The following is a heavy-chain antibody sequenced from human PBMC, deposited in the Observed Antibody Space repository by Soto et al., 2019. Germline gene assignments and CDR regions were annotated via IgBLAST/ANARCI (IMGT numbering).Heavy chain of an antibody. V-gene: IGHV4-39*01. CDR1: GGSIRSSNHY. D-gene: IGHD6-19*01. CDR3: ARLSSSGWQYYYYYYGMDV. J-gene: IGHJ6*02. Sequence: PCETLSLTYTESGGSIRSSNHYWSWLRQHPGKGLEWIGSIYYSGSTYYNPSLKSRVTISVDTSKNQFSLKLSSVTAEDTVVYYCARLSSSGWQYYYYYYGMDVWVQGSTVT. CDR2: IYYSGST.